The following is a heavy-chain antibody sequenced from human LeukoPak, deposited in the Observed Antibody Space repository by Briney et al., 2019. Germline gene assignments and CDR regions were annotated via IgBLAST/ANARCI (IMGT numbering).Heavy chain of an antibody. CDR2: INHSGNT. Sequence: SETLSLTCAVYGGSFSGYYWSWIRQPPGKGLEWIGEINHSGNTNYNPSLKSRVTTAVDTSKNQFSLKLRSVTAADTAMYYCARGIYGDYYFDHWGQGTLVTVSS. CDR1: GGSFSGYY. D-gene: IGHD4-17*01. V-gene: IGHV4-34*01. CDR3: ARGIYGDYYFDH. J-gene: IGHJ4*02.